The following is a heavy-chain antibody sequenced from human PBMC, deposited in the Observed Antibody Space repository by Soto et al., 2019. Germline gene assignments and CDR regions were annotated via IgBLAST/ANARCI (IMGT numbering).Heavy chain of an antibody. J-gene: IGHJ6*03. CDR2: INAGNGNT. V-gene: IGHV1-3*01. CDR3: ARVDCCTNGVCYTPCYYMDV. Sequence: ASVKVSCKASGYTFTSYAMHWVRQATGQSLEWMGWINAGNGNTKYSQKFQGRVTITRDTSASTAYMELSSLRSEDTAVYYCARVDCCTNGVCYTPCYYMDVWGKGTTVTVSS. CDR1: GYTFTSYA. D-gene: IGHD2-8*01.